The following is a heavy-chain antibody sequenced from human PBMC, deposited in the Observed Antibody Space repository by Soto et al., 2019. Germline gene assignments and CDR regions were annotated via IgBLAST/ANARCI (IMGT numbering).Heavy chain of an antibody. CDR2: ISYDGSNK. V-gene: IGHV3-30-3*01. D-gene: IGHD2-15*01. CDR1: GFTFSSYA. CDR3: ARIYCSGGSCYSEYSLDY. Sequence: GGSLRLSCAASGFTFSSYAMHWVRQAPGKGLEWVAVISYDGSNKYYADSVKGRFTISRDNSKNTLYLQMNSLRAEDTAVYYCARIYCSGGSCYSEYSLDYWGQGTLVTVSS. J-gene: IGHJ4*02.